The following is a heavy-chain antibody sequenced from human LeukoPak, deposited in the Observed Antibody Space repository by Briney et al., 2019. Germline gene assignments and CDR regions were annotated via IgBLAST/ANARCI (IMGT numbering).Heavy chain of an antibody. CDR3: ARAGLVVVTAKKSDAFDV. CDR2: SRNKANSYTT. Sequence: GGSLRLSCAASGFTFSDHYMDWVRQAPGEGLERVGRSRNKANSYTTEYAASVKGRFTISRDVSKDSLYPQMNSLKTEDTAVYYCARAGLVVVTAKKSDAFDVWGQGTMVTVSS. D-gene: IGHD2-21*02. CDR1: GFTFSDHY. J-gene: IGHJ3*01. V-gene: IGHV3-72*01.